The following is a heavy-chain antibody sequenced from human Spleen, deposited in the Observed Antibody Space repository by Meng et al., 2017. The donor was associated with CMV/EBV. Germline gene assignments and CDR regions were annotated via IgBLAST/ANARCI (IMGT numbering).Heavy chain of an antibody. CDR1: GFTFSSYW. Sequence: GESLKISCAASGFTFSSYWMHWVRQAPGKGLVWVSRINSDGSSTSYADSVKDRFTISRDNAKNTLYLQMNSLRAEDTAAYYCTRGLTRSDYWGQGTLVTVSS. CDR3: TRGLTRSDY. V-gene: IGHV3-74*01. CDR2: INSDGSST. J-gene: IGHJ4*02. D-gene: IGHD1-14*01.